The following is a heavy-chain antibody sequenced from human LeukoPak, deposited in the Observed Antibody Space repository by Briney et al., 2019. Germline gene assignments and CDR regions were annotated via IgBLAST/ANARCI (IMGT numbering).Heavy chain of an antibody. J-gene: IGHJ4*02. V-gene: IGHV4-34*01. Sequence: SETLSLTCAVYGGSFSGYYWSWIRQPPGKGLEWIGEINHSGSTNYNPSLKSRVTISVDTSKNQFSLKLSSVTAADTAVYYCARSGTYQYSSTSDYWGQGTLVTVSS. CDR3: ARSGTYQYSSTSDY. CDR2: INHSGST. CDR1: GGSFSGYY. D-gene: IGHD6-13*01.